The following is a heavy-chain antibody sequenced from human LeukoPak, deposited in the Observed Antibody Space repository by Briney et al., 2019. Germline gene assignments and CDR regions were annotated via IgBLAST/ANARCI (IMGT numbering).Heavy chain of an antibody. CDR1: GFTFSSYA. CDR2: ISGSGGST. Sequence: GGFLRLSCAASGFTFSSYAMSWVRQAPGKGLGWVSAISGSGGSTYYADSVKGRFTISRDNSKNTLYLQMNSLRAEDTAVCYCAKDRDTSFDYWGQGTLVTVSS. J-gene: IGHJ4*02. V-gene: IGHV3-23*01. D-gene: IGHD3-10*01. CDR3: AKDRDTSFDY.